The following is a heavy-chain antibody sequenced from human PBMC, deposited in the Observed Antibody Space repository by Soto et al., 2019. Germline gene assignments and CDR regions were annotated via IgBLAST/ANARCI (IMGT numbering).Heavy chain of an antibody. CDR2: IYYSGST. D-gene: IGHD2-2*01. V-gene: IGHV4-61*01. CDR3: ARGGVVPAVTLGY. Sequence: PSATLSLTCTVSGGSLSSGSYYWSWIRQPPGKGLEWIGYIYYSGSTNYNPSLKSRVTISVDTSKNQFSLKLSSVTAADTAVYYCARGGVVPAVTLGYWGQGTLVPVSS. CDR1: GGSLSSGSYY. J-gene: IGHJ4*02.